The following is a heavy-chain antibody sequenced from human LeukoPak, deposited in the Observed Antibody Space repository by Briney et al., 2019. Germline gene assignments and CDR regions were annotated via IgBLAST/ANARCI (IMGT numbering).Heavy chain of an antibody. CDR2: FDPEVGET. CDR3: ATDLLAGGLKTFDP. Sequence: ASVKVSCKITGNTLSEFSMHWVRQSPGKGLEWMGGFDPEVGETVYAQKFQGRVTMTEDTSTETAYMELSSLRSEDTAVYYCATDLLAGGLKTFDPWGQGTLVTVSS. J-gene: IGHJ5*02. CDR1: GNTLSEFS. V-gene: IGHV1-24*01.